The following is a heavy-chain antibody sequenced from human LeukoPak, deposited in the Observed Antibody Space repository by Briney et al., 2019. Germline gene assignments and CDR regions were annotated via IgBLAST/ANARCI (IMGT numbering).Heavy chain of an antibody. V-gene: IGHV1-69*05. CDR1: GGTFSSYA. CDR2: IIPIFGTA. CDR3: AREGDYDSSGYLNWFDP. Sequence: ASVKVSCKASGGTFSSYAISWVRQAPGQGLEWMGRIIPIFGTANYAQKFQGRVTIITDESTSTAYMELSSLRSEYTAVYYCAREGDYDSSGYLNWFDPWGQGTLVTVSS. J-gene: IGHJ5*02. D-gene: IGHD3-22*01.